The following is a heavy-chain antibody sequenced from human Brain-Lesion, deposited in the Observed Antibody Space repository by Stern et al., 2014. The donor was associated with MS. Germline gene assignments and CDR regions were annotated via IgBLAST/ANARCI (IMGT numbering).Heavy chain of an antibody. CDR3: ARYDDTSGYYKVGGLDS. D-gene: IGHD3-22*01. CDR1: GGSISSSHW. CDR2: IYHSGIA. V-gene: IGHV4-4*02. Sequence: QLQLQESGPGLVKPSGTLSLTCAVSGGSISSSHWWTWVRQPPGKGLEWIGEIYHSGIANYNPSLKSRVTMSVDKSKNQFSLKLNSVTAADTAIYFCARYDDTSGYYKVGGLDSWGQGTLVSVSS. J-gene: IGHJ4*02.